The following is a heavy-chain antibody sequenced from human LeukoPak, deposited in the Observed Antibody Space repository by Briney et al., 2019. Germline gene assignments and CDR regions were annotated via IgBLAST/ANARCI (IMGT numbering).Heavy chain of an antibody. CDR3: AKVRYDSSGYQSPYFDY. CDR2: ISGSGSST. D-gene: IGHD3-22*01. J-gene: IGHJ4*02. CDR1: GFTFSSYA. V-gene: IGHV3-23*01. Sequence: GGSLRLSCAASGFTFSSYAMSWVRQAPGKGLEWVSVISGSGSSTYYADSVEGRFTISRDNSKNTLYLQMNSLRAEDTAVHYCAKVRYDSSGYQSPYFDYWGQGTLVTVSS.